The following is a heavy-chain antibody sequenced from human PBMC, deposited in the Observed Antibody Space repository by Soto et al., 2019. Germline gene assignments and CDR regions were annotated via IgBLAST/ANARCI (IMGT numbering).Heavy chain of an antibody. CDR3: ALRGEMTTVTIIDY. Sequence: QVQLVQSGAEVKKPGSSVKVSCKASGGTFSSYAISWVRQAPGQGLEWMGGIIPIFGTANYAQKFQGRVTITADEXXSTAYMELSSLRSEDTAVYYCALRGEMTTVTIIDYWGQGTLVTVSS. CDR1: GGTFSSYA. D-gene: IGHD4-17*01. J-gene: IGHJ4*02. CDR2: IIPIFGTA. V-gene: IGHV1-69*12.